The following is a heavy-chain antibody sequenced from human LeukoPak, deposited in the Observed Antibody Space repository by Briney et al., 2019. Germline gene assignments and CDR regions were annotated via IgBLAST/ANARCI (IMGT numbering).Heavy chain of an antibody. J-gene: IGHJ2*01. CDR1: GFTFNNYF. V-gene: IGHV3-7*01. CDR3: ARTDYGDYDWYFDL. CDR2: IKQDGSEK. D-gene: IGHD4-17*01. Sequence: GGSLRLSCAASGFTFNNYFITWGRQAPGKGLEWVANIKQDGSEKYYVDSVKGRFTISRDNAKNSLYLQMHSLRAEDTAVYYCARTDYGDYDWYFDLWGRGALVTVSS.